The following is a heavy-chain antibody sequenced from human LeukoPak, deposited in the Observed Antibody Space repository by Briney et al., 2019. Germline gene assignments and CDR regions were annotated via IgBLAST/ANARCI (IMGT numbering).Heavy chain of an antibody. CDR3: ARLGKRNYYYYMDV. Sequence: GGSLRLSCAASGFTFSDYTMNWVRQAPGKGLEWVSSISGGSRAIHYVDSVKGRFTISRDNAKNSLYLQMNSLRAEDTAVYYCARLGKRNYYYYMDVWGKGTTVTVSS. V-gene: IGHV3-21*04. J-gene: IGHJ6*03. D-gene: IGHD7-27*01. CDR1: GFTFSDYT. CDR2: ISGGSRAI.